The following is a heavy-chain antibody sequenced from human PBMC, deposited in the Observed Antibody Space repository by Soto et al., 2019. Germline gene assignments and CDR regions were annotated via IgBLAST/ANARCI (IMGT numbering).Heavy chain of an antibody. J-gene: IGHJ4*02. CDR3: VRDXMTMSGIN. D-gene: IGHD1-20*01. CDR2: ISGDGGRT. CDR1: GXIFSDYY. V-gene: IGHV3-74*01. Sequence: EVQLVESGGGLVQPGGSLRLSCAASGXIFSDYYMHWVRQXPGKGLVWVSCISGDGGRTYYADSVKGRFTISRDNAKSTLYLQMSSLRGDDTAVYYCVRDXMTMSGINWGQGTLVAVSS.